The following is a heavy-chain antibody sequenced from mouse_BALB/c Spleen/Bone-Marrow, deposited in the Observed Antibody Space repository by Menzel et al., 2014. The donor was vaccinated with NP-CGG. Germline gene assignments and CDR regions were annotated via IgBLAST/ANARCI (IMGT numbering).Heavy chain of an antibody. CDR3: ARHYGSGVFYFDY. V-gene: IGHV5-12-2*01. CDR1: GFTFSSYT. J-gene: IGHJ2*01. Sequence: EVKLLESGGGLVQPGGSLKLSCAASGFTFSSYTMSWVRLTPETRLEGVAYISNGGGITYYSDTVKGRFTISRDNAKNTLYLQMNSLKSEDTAMYYCARHYGSGVFYFDYWGQGTLSQSPQ. CDR2: ISNGGGIT. D-gene: IGHD1-1*01.